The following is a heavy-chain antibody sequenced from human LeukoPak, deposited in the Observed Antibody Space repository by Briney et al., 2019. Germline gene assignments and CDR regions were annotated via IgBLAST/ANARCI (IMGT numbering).Heavy chain of an antibody. V-gene: IGHV4-4*07. Sequence: SQTLSLTCTVSGGSISSYYWSWIRQPAGKGLEWIGRIYTSGSTNYNPSLKSRVTMSVDTSKNQFSLKLSSVTAADTAVYYCAREGGVYGDYESYWYFDLWGRGTLVTVSS. CDR2: IYTSGST. CDR1: GGSISSYY. CDR3: AREGGVYGDYESYWYFDL. D-gene: IGHD4-17*01. J-gene: IGHJ2*01.